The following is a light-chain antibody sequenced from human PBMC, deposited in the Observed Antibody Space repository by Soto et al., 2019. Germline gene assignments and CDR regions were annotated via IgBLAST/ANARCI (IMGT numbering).Light chain of an antibody. Sequence: DIQLTQSPSILSASVGDRVTITCRASQGISSHLAWYQQKSGKAPKLLMYAASTLQSGVPSRFSGSGSGTEFTLTISSLQPEDFATYYCQQLSSYPLTFGRGTKVEIK. CDR3: QQLSSYPLT. CDR2: AAS. J-gene: IGKJ4*02. CDR1: QGISSH. V-gene: IGKV1-9*01.